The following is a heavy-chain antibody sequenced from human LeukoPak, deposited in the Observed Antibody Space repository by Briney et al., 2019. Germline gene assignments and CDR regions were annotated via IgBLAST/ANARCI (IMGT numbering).Heavy chain of an antibody. V-gene: IGHV1-24*01. Sequence: ASVKASCKVSGYTLTELSMHWVRQAPGKGLEWMGGFDPEDGETIYAQKFQGRVTMTEDTSTDTAYMELSSLRSEDTAVYYCARESYSSSWYRYYYYYMDVWGKGTTVTVSS. J-gene: IGHJ6*03. CDR1: GYTLTELS. CDR3: ARESYSSSWYRYYYYYMDV. CDR2: FDPEDGET. D-gene: IGHD6-13*01.